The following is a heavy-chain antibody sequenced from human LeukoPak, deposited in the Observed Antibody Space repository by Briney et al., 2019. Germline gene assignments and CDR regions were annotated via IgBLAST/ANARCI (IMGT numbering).Heavy chain of an antibody. D-gene: IGHD4-17*01. CDR3: ARAAEGVTVTTPFYFDY. V-gene: IGHV4-59*01. CDR2: IYYSGST. J-gene: IGHJ4*02. CDR1: RGSISGYY. Sequence: SETLSLTCTVSRGSISGYYWSWIRQPPGKGLEWIGYIYYSGSTNYNPSLKSRVTISVDTSKNQFSLKLSSVTAADTAVYYCARAAEGVTVTTPFYFDYWGQGTLVTVSS.